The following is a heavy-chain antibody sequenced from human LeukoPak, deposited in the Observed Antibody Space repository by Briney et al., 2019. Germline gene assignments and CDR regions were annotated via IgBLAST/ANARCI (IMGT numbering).Heavy chain of an antibody. V-gene: IGHV4-34*01. J-gene: IGHJ4*02. CDR3: AREERGSDY. Sequence: PSETLSLTCAVYGGSFSGYYWSWIRQPPGKGLEWIGEINHSGSTNYNPSLKSRVTISVDTSKNQFSLKLSSVTAADTAVYYCAREERGSDYWGQGTLVTVSS. CDR1: GGSFSGYY. CDR2: INHSGST.